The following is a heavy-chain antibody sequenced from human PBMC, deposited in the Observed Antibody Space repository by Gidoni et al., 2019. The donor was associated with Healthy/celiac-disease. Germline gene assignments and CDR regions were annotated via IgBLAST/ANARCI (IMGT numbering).Heavy chain of an antibody. Sequence: QVQLQESGPGLVKPSETLSLTCTASGYSISSGYYWGWIRQPPGQGLEWIGSIYHSGSTYYNPSLKSRVTISVATSKNQFSLKLSSVTAADTAVYYCAREGADIVVVPAATDYYYYGMDVWGQGTTVTVSS. CDR3: AREGADIVVVPAATDYYYYGMDV. CDR1: GYSISSGYY. V-gene: IGHV4-38-2*02. CDR2: IYHSGST. J-gene: IGHJ6*02. D-gene: IGHD2-2*01.